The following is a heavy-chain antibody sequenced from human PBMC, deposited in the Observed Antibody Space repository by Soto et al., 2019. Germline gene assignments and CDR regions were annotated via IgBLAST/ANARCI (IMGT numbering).Heavy chain of an antibody. J-gene: IGHJ4*02. CDR1: GLTFNSYG. CDR2: IWYDGNSK. Sequence: WGSLRLACAASGLTFNSYGMHWVRQAPGKGLEWVAGIWYDGNSKYYEDSVKGRFTISRDNSKNTLYLEMNSLRGDDTAVYYGARDNYYDTSGLDYWGQGTLVTGSS. V-gene: IGHV3-33*01. D-gene: IGHD3-22*01. CDR3: ARDNYYDTSGLDY.